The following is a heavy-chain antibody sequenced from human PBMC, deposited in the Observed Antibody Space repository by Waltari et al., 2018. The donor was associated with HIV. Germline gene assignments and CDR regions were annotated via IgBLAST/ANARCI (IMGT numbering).Heavy chain of an antibody. Sequence: QVQLVQSAAAVKKPGPSVQVPCKASGSAFATYDVNWVRQATGQGPEWMGWMSPNSGNTVYAQEFQGRVTMTRDTSISTVYMELSSLTSEDTAVYYCARGGSASMDVWGKGTTVTVSS. J-gene: IGHJ6*04. CDR3: ARGGSASMDV. V-gene: IGHV1-8*01. CDR1: GSAFATYD. CDR2: MSPNSGNT.